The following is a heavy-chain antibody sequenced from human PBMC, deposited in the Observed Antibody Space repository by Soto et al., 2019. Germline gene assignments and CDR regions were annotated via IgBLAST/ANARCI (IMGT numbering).Heavy chain of an antibody. D-gene: IGHD3-3*01. Sequence: VQLVESGGGVVQPGRSLRLSCAASGFTFSSYGMHWVRQAPGKGLEWVAVIWYDGSNNYYADSVKGRFTISRDNSKNPLYLQLNSLRAAETAVYYCARSLYDWRSGHTLGAFDIWGQGTMVAVSS. V-gene: IGHV3-33*01. J-gene: IGHJ3*02. CDR3: ARSLYDWRSGHTLGAFDI. CDR1: GFTFSSYG. CDR2: IWYDGSNN.